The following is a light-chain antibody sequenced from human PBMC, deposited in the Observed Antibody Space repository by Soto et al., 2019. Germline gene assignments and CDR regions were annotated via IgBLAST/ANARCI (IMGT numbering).Light chain of an antibody. CDR1: SSDVGGYNY. Sequence: QSALTQPASVSGSPGQSITISCTGTSSDVGGYNYVSWYQQHPGKAPKLMIYDVSNRPSGVSNRFSGSKSGNTASLTISGLQAEDDADYYCSSYTSSSTLVPFGTGTKLTVL. CDR2: DVS. J-gene: IGLJ1*01. CDR3: SSYTSSSTLVP. V-gene: IGLV2-14*01.